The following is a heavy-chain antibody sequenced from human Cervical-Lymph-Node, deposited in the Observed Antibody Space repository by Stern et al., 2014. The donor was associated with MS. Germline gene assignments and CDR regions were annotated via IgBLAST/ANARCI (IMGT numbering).Heavy chain of an antibody. Sequence: QMQLVQSGNEVKKPGASVKVSCEASGYTFTSYGISWVRQAPGQGLEWMGWISAYNGKPNYEQKFQDRVTMTTDTSTSTVYMELRNLRSDDAALYYCARAAGILDFWCQGTLVTVSA. J-gene: IGHJ4*02. CDR2: ISAYNGKP. V-gene: IGHV1-18*01. CDR3: ARAAGILDF. D-gene: IGHD1-1*01. CDR1: GYTFTSYG.